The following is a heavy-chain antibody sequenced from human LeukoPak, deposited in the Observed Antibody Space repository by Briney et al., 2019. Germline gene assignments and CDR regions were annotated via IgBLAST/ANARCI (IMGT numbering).Heavy chain of an antibody. Sequence: AAVKVSGKFSGFRDVNSDIHWLRQAPGKGIELMGAFDPDRRDTVYAQKFQGRLTLTQDTTIDTAYMELTSLRFEDTAVIFCATRLHYYDTDDSWGQGTLVTVSS. CDR2: FDPDRRDT. J-gene: IGHJ1*01. D-gene: IGHD3-22*01. CDR3: ATRLHYYDTDDS. V-gene: IGHV1-24*01. CDR1: GFRDVNSD.